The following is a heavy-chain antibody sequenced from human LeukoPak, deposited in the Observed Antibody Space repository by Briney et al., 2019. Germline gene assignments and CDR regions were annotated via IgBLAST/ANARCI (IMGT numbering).Heavy chain of an antibody. CDR3: ASSNYYGSGRHDY. D-gene: IGHD3-10*01. J-gene: IGHJ4*02. CDR2: IYHSGST. Sequence: SETLSLTCSVSGYSISSGYFWGWIRQPPGKGLEWIGYIYHSGSTYYNPSLKSRVTISVDRSKNQFSLKLSSVTAADTAVYYCASSNYYGSGRHDYWGQGTLVTVSS. CDR1: GYSISSGYF. V-gene: IGHV4-38-2*02.